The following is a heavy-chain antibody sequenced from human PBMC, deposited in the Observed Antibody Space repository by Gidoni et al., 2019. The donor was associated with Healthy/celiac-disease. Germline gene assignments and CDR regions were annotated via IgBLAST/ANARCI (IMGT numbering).Heavy chain of an antibody. CDR2: ISWNSGSI. CDR1: GFTFDDYA. J-gene: IGHJ4*02. D-gene: IGHD2-8*01. Sequence: EVQLVESGGGLVQPGRSLRLSCAASGFTFDDYAMPWVRQAPGKGLEWVSGISWNSGSIGYADSVKGRFTISRDNAKNSLYLQMNSLRAEDTALYYCAKDILGYCTNGVCYTLDYWGQGTLVTVSS. V-gene: IGHV3-9*01. CDR3: AKDILGYCTNGVCYTLDY.